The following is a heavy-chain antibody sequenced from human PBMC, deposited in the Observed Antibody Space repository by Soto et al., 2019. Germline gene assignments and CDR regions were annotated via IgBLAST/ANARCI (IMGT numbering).Heavy chain of an antibody. J-gene: IGHJ6*02. CDR3: AKAQGYCSSTSCREAYYYYGMDV. CDR1: GFTFSSYG. CDR2: ISYDGNNK. Sequence: GGSLRLSCVASGFTFSSYGMHWVRQAPGKGLEWVAVISYDGNNKYHVDSVKGRFTISRDNSKNTLFLQMNSLRAEDTAVYYCAKAQGYCSSTSCREAYYYYGMDVWGQGTTVTVSS. V-gene: IGHV3-30*18. D-gene: IGHD2-2*01.